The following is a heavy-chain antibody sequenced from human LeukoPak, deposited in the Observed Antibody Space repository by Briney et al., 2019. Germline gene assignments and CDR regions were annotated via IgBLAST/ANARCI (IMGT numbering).Heavy chain of an antibody. V-gene: IGHV3-21*01. CDR3: ARDFPGLAAIQMDYYYYGMDV. D-gene: IGHD2-2*02. CDR2: ISSSSSYI. CDR1: GFTFSSYS. J-gene: IGHJ6*02. Sequence: PGGSLRLSCAASGFTFSSYSMNWVRQAPGKGLEWVSSISSSSSYIYYADSVKGRFTISRDNAKNSLYLQMNSLRAEDTAVYYCARDFPGLAAIQMDYYYYGMDVWGQGTTVTVSS.